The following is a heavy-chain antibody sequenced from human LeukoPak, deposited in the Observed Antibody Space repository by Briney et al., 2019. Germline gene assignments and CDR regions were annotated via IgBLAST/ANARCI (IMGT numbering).Heavy chain of an antibody. CDR3: ARWGFGDPYYFDY. CDR1: GGSISSGDYY. J-gene: IGHJ4*02. Sequence: SETLSLTCTVSGGSISSGDYYWSWIRQPPGKGLEWIGYIYYSGSTYYNPSLKSRVTISVDTSKNQFSLKLDSVTAADTAVYYCARWGFGDPYYFDYWGQGTLVTVSS. V-gene: IGHV4-30-4*01. CDR2: IYYSGST. D-gene: IGHD3-10*01.